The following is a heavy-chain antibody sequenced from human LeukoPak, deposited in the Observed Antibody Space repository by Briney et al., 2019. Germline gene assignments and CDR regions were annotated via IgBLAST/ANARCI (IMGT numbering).Heavy chain of an antibody. Sequence: ASVKVSCKASGYTFTGYYMHWVRQAPGQGLEWMGRINPNSGGTNYAQKFQGRVTMTRDTSISTAYMELSRLRSDDTAVYYCARLWGLYSSGWYLDYWGQGTLVTVSS. CDR1: GYTFTGYY. D-gene: IGHD6-19*01. J-gene: IGHJ4*02. CDR3: ARLWGLYSSGWYLDY. V-gene: IGHV1-2*06. CDR2: INPNSGGT.